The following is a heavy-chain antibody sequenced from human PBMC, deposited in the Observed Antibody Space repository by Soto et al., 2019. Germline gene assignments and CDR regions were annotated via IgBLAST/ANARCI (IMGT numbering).Heavy chain of an antibody. CDR2: IKSKTDGGTT. V-gene: IGHV3-15*01. Sequence: EVQLVESGGGLVKPGGSLRLSCAASGFTFSNAWMSWVRQAPGKGLEWVGRIKSKTDGGTTDYAAPVKGRFTISRDDSQNTLYVQMNSLKTEDTAVYYCTPGYCSGGSCSYWGQGTLVTVSS. CDR1: GFTFSNAW. D-gene: IGHD2-15*01. J-gene: IGHJ4*02. CDR3: TPGYCSGGSCSY.